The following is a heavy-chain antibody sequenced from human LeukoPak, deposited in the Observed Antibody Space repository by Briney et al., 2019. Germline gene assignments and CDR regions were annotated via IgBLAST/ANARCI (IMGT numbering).Heavy chain of an antibody. J-gene: IGHJ3*02. CDR3: AKGQFKWGRGDAFDI. V-gene: IGHV3-9*01. CDR1: GFTFYDYA. D-gene: IGHD3-16*01. CDR2: ISWKSGSI. Sequence: GGSLRLSCAASGFTFYDYAMDWVRQAPGKGLEWGSGISWKSGSIDYADSVKGGFTISRDNAKHSLYLQMNSLRAEDTALYYCAKGQFKWGRGDAFDIWGQGTMVTVS.